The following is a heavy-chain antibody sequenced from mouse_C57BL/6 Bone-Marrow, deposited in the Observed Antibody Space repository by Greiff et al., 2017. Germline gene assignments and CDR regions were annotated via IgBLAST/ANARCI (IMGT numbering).Heavy chain of an antibody. J-gene: IGHJ1*03. V-gene: IGHV1-52*01. CDR3: ARTGGYCWYFDV. D-gene: IGHD1-1*02. CDR1: GYTFTSYW. CDR2: IDPSDSET. Sequence: VQLQQPGAELVRPGSSVKLSCKASGYTFTSYWMPWVKQRPIQGLEWIGNIDPSDSETHYNQKFKDKATLTVDKSSSTAYMQLSSLTSEDSAVYYCARTGGYCWYFDVWGTGTTVTVSS.